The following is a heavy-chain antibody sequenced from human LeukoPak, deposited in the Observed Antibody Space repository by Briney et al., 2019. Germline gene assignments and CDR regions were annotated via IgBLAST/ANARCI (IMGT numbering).Heavy chain of an antibody. Sequence: GASVKVSCKASGYTFTNYGIIWVRQAPGQGLEWMGWINAYSDNTNYAHKLQGRVTMTTDTSTNTAYMELRSLRSDDTAVYYCARDPPHSSGPTSPCFEYWGQGTLVTVSS. CDR3: ARDPPHSSGPTSPCFEY. D-gene: IGHD6-19*01. CDR2: INAYSDNT. J-gene: IGHJ4*02. CDR1: GYTFTNYG. V-gene: IGHV1-18*01.